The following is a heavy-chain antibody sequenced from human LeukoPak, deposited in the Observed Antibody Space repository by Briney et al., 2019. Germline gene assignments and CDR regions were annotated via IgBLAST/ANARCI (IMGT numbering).Heavy chain of an antibody. D-gene: IGHD1-26*01. J-gene: IGHJ1*01. Sequence: SETLSLTCTVSGGSISSYYWSWIRQPPGKGLEWIGYIYYSGSTNYNPSLKSRVTISVDTSKNQFSLKLSSVTAADTAVYYCARSIVGASRAYFQHWGQGTLVTVSS. V-gene: IGHV4-59*08. CDR1: GGSISSYY. CDR3: ARSIVGASRAYFQH. CDR2: IYYSGST.